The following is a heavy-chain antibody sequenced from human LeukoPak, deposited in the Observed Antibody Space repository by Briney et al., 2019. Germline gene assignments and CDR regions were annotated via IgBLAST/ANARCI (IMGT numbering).Heavy chain of an antibody. Sequence: SETLSLTCTVSGGSISSYYWSWIRQPPGKGLEWIGYIYYSGSTNYNPSLKSRVTISVDTSKNQFSLKLSSVTAADTAVYYCARANFYYYYMDVWGKGTTVTISS. CDR3: ARANFYYYYMDV. J-gene: IGHJ6*03. V-gene: IGHV4-59*01. CDR2: IYYSGST. CDR1: GGSISSYY.